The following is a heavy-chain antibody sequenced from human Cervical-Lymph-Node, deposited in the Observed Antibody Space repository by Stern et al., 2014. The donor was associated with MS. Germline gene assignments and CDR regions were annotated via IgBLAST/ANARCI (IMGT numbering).Heavy chain of an antibody. D-gene: IGHD6-19*01. CDR3: ARDAGSWAGTTLGWYXXX. CDR1: GFTFNDYY. Sequence: VQLVESGGGLAEPGGSLRLSCAASGFTFNDYYMSWIRQAPGKGLERLSYXSYRSTYTNYADSVQGRFTIARDNAKNSLDLQLDSLRADDTAVYYWARDAGSWAGTTLGWYXXXXGRGTLVTVSS. J-gene: IGHJ2*01. V-gene: IGHV3-11*06. CDR2: XSYRSTYT.